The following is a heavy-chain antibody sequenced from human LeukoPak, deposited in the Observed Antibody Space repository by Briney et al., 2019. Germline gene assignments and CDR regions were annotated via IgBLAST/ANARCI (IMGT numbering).Heavy chain of an antibody. D-gene: IGHD6-13*01. V-gene: IGHV1-2*06. CDR2: INPNSGGT. Sequence: GASVKVSCKASGYTFTGYYMHWVRQAPGQRLEWMGRINPNSGGTNYAQKFQGRVTMTRDTSISTAYMELSRLRSDDTAVYYCARGGIAAAGTSPYWGQGTLVTVSS. CDR1: GYTFTGYY. CDR3: ARGGIAAAGTSPY. J-gene: IGHJ4*02.